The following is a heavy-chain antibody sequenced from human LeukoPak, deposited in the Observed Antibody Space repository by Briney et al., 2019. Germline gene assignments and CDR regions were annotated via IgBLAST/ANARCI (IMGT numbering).Heavy chain of an antibody. CDR3: ARGKNSFDS. J-gene: IGHJ3*02. D-gene: IGHD2/OR15-2a*01. CDR2: TRNKANSYTT. Sequence: GGSLRLSCTASGFTFGDYVMSWVRQAPGKGLEWVGRTRNKANSYTTEYAASVKGRFTISRDDSKNSLYLQMNSLKTEDTAVYYCARGKNSFDSWGHGTMVTVSS. CDR1: GFTFGDYV. V-gene: IGHV3-72*01.